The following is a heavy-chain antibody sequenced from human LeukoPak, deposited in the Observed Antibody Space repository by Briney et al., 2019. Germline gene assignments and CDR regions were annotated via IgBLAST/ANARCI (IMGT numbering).Heavy chain of an antibody. CDR2: INHSGST. D-gene: IGHD3-10*01. Sequence: PSETLSLTCAVYGGSFSGYYWSWIRQPPGKGLEWIGEINHSGSTNYNPSLKSRVTISVDTYKNQFSLKLSSVTAADTAVYYCARKKFMVRARFFDYWGQGTLVTVSS. V-gene: IGHV4-34*01. J-gene: IGHJ4*02. CDR1: GGSFSGYY. CDR3: ARKKFMVRARFFDY.